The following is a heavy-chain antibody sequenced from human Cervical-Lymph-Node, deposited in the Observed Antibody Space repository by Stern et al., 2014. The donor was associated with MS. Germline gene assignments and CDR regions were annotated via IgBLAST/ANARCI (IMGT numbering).Heavy chain of an antibody. CDR3: ASSYTGWDNPFHFYGMDV. V-gene: IGHV1-69*01. J-gene: IGHJ6*02. CDR1: GDSLSRFA. CDR2: IIPISGKA. D-gene: IGHD6-19*01. Sequence: VQLVQSGAEVKKPGSSVKVSCKASGDSLSRFAISWVRQAPGQGLEWMGGIIPISGKANYAQKLQGRVKLIADESTSTAYMELRSLKSEDAAVYYCASSYTGWDNPFHFYGMDVWGQGTTVTVSS.